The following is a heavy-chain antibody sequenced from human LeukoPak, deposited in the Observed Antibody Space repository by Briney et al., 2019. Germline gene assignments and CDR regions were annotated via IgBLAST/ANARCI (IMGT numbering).Heavy chain of an antibody. J-gene: IGHJ4*02. CDR1: GGTFSSYA. V-gene: IGHV1-69*01. CDR2: IIPIFGTA. Sequence: SVKVSCKASGGTFSSYAISWVRQAPGQGLEWMGGIIPIFGTANYAQKFQGRVTITADESTSTAYMELSSLRSEDTAVYYCASLYHSNFLENNDYWGQGTLVTVSS. D-gene: IGHD4-11*01. CDR3: ASLYHSNFLENNDY.